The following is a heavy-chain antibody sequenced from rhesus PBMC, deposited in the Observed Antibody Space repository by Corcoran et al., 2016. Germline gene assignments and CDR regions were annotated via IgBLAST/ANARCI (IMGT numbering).Heavy chain of an antibody. CDR1: GGSISDSYR. CDR3: ARSIAAAVFDY. D-gene: IGHD6-25*01. V-gene: IGHV4S10*01. J-gene: IGHJ4*01. CDR2: IYGSSTNT. Sequence: QVQLQESGPGVVKPSETLSLTCAVSGGSISDSYRWSWIRQPPGKGLEWIWYIYGSSTNTNYNPSLKIRVTISQDTSKNQFSLKLSSVTAADTAVYYCARSIAAAVFDYWGQGVLVTVSS.